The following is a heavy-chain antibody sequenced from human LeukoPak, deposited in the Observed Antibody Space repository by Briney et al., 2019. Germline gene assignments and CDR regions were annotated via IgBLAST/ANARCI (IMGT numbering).Heavy chain of an antibody. CDR1: GYTLTELS. CDR3: ARYIEADNWFDP. CDR2: FDPEDGET. J-gene: IGHJ5*02. V-gene: IGHV1-24*01. Sequence: ASVKVSCKVSGYTLTELSMHWVRQAPGKGLEWMGGFDPEDGETIYAQKFQGRVTMTEDTSTDTAYMELSSLRSEDTAVYYCARYIEADNWFDPWGQGTLVTVSS. D-gene: IGHD3-9*01.